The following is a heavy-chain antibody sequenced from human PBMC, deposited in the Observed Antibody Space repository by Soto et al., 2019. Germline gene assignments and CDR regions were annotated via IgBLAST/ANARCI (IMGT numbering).Heavy chain of an antibody. V-gene: IGHV2-5*02. D-gene: IGHD1-1*01. CDR1: GFSLTSSGVA. J-gene: IGHJ4*02. CDR2: VYWDDTT. CDR3: AHRAMKSPSHWNFDS. Sequence: QITLKESGPTLVKPTQTLTLTCTFSGFSLTSSGVAVGWIRQPPGKALEWLGLVYWDDTTHYSPSLQSRLTITKDISKNQVVLTMTSMDPVDTATYYCAHRAMKSPSHWNFDSWGQGTLVTVSS.